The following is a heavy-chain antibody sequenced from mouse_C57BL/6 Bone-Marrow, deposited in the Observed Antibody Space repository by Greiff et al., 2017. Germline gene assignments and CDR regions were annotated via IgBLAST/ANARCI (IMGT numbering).Heavy chain of an antibody. Sequence: QVQLQQPGAELVMPGASVKLSCKASGYTFTSYWMHWVKQRPGQGLEWIGEIDPSASYTNYNQKFKGKSTLTVDKSSSTAYMQLSSLTSEDSAVYCCARDYRNSDYAMDYWGQGTSVTVSS. D-gene: IGHD2-5*01. J-gene: IGHJ4*01. V-gene: IGHV1-69*01. CDR1: GYTFTSYW. CDR2: IDPSASYT. CDR3: ARDYRNSDYAMDY.